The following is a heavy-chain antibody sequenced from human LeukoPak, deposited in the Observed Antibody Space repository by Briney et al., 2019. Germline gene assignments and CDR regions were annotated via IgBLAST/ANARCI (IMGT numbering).Heavy chain of an antibody. CDR2: MSYDSSTE. Sequence: PGGSLRLSCDGSGFTASGYGFSSFAMYWVRQAPGKGLEWVAVMSYDSSTEYYADSVKGRFTISRDNPKKTVYLQMNSLRAEDTAVYYCARGATYAYYFDYWGQGILVTVSS. CDR1: GFTASGYGFSSFA. CDR3: ARGATYAYYFDY. J-gene: IGHJ4*02. D-gene: IGHD4-17*01. V-gene: IGHV3-30*03.